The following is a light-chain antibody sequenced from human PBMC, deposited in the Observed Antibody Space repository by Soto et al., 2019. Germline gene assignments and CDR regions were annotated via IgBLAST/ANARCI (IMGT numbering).Light chain of an antibody. CDR2: KAS. J-gene: IGKJ4*01. V-gene: IGKV1-5*03. CDR1: QSISSW. CDR3: QQDNSLT. Sequence: IQMTQSPSTLSSSVGERVTITCRASQSISSWLAWYQQKPGKAPKLLIYKASSLESGVPSRFSGSGSGTEFTLTSSSLQPDDFATYYCQQDNSLTCGGGTKG.